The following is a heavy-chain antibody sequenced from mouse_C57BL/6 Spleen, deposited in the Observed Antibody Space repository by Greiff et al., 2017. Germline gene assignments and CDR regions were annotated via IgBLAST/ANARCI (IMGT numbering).Heavy chain of an antibody. CDR1: GYTFTSYW. CDR2: IYPGSGST. CDR3: ARGYFDV. V-gene: IGHV1-55*01. Sequence: QVQLQQSGAELVKPGASVTMSCKASGYTFTSYWITWVKQRPGQGLEWIGDIYPGSGSTNYNEKFKSKATLTVDTSSSTAYMQLSSLTAEDSAVYYCARGYFDVWGTGTTVTVSS. J-gene: IGHJ1*03.